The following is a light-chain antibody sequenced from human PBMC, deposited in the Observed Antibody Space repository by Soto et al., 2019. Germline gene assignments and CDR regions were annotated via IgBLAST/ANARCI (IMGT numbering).Light chain of an antibody. CDR3: HSYDRSLSGSV. CDR2: GNS. J-gene: IGLJ3*02. Sequence: QPVLTQPPSVSGAPGQRVTISCTGSSSNIGAGYDVHWYQQLPGTAPKLLIYGNSNRPSGVPDRFSGSKSGTSASLAITGLQAEDEADYYCHSYDRSLSGSVFGGGTKLTVL. CDR1: SSNIGAGYD. V-gene: IGLV1-40*01.